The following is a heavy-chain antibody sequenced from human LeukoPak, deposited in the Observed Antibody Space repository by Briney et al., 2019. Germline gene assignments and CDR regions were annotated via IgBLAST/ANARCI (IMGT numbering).Heavy chain of an antibody. CDR1: GFTFSSYG. Sequence: PGGSLRLSCAASGFTFSSYGMHWVRQAPGKGLEWVAFIRYDGSNKYYADSVKGRSTISRDNSKNTLYLQMNSLRAEDTAVYYCAKSGAPLRFLEWLFGYWGQGTLVTVSS. CDR2: IRYDGSNK. D-gene: IGHD3-3*01. J-gene: IGHJ4*02. V-gene: IGHV3-30*02. CDR3: AKSGAPLRFLEWLFGY.